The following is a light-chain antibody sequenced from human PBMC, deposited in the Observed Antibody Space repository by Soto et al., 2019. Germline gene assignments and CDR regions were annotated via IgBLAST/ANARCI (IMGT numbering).Light chain of an antibody. CDR2: GAS. CDR3: QQYSNWPAWT. CDR1: QSVSSF. Sequence: EKVMTQSPATLSMSPGERATLSCRASQSVSSFLDWYQQKPGQAPRLLIYGASTKATSIPAKLSSSGSGTEYTLTNSSVQSEDFAVYYCQQYSNWPAWTFGQGTKVEVK. V-gene: IGKV3-15*01. J-gene: IGKJ1*01.